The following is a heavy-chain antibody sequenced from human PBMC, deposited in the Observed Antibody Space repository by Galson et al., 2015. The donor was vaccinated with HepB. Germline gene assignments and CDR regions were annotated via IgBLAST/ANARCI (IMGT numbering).Heavy chain of an antibody. CDR2: ISNNYNYI. V-gene: IGHV3-21*01. J-gene: IGHJ6*02. D-gene: IGHD2-2*01. CDR1: GFTFSSYS. CDR3: ARDPGYCSSTSCAPRGMDV. Sequence: SLRLSCAASGFTFSSYSMNWVRQAPGKGLEWVSSISNNYNYIYYADSVKGRFTISRDNAKNSLFLQMNCLRAEDTAVYYCARDPGYCSSTSCAPRGMDVWGQGTTVTVSS.